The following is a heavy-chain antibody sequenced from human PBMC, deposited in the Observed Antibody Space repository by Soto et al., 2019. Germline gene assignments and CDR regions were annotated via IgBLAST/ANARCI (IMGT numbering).Heavy chain of an antibody. CDR1: GFTFSSYW. CDR2: IKQDGSEK. V-gene: IGHV3-7*01. CDR3: ASSGGDPNSYYYYGMDV. Sequence: GGSLRLSCAASGFTFSSYWMSWVRQAPGKGLEWVANIKQDGSEKYYVDSVKGRFTISRDNAKNSLYLQMNSLRAEDTAVYYCASSGGDPNSYYYYGMDVWGQGTTVTVSS. J-gene: IGHJ6*02. D-gene: IGHD5-12*01.